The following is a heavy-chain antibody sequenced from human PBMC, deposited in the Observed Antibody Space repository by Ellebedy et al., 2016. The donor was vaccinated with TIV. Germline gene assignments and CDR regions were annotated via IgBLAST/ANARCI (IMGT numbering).Heavy chain of an antibody. CDR1: GYTFTNYW. J-gene: IGHJ6*03. V-gene: IGHV5-51*01. CDR3: ARHMTTEPGYVHHYMDV. CDR2: IYPGDSET. D-gene: IGHD4-17*01. Sequence: GESLKISXKGSGYTFTNYWIGWVRQMPGKGLEYMGLIYPGDSETRYSPSLQGQVTISADKSTNTAYLHWSSLQASDTGIYYCARHMTTEPGYVHHYMDVWGNGTTVTVSS.